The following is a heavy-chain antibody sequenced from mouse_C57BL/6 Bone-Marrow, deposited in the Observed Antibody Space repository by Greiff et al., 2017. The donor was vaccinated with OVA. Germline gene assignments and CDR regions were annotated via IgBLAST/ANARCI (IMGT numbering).Heavy chain of an antibody. CDR1: GFNIKDDY. CDR3: TTGLLDV. D-gene: IGHD2-4*01. CDR2: IDPENGDT. Sequence: EVQLKESGAELVRPGASVKLSCTASGFNIKDDYMHWVKQRPEQGLEWIGWIDPENGDTEYASKFQGKATITADTSSNTAYLQLSSLTSEDTAVYYCTTGLLDVWGTGTTVTVSS. V-gene: IGHV14-4*01. J-gene: IGHJ1*03.